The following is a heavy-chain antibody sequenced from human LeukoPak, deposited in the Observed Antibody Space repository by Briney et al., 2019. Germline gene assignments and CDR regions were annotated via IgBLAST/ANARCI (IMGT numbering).Heavy chain of an antibody. Sequence: ASVKVSCKASGYTFTDHYIHWVRQAPGQGLEWVGWINPSSGGTNYAQKFEGRITMTRDTSINTGYMEMSRLTSDDTAVYYCARAHSSLRLYHFDFWGQGTLVTVSS. CDR2: INPSSGGT. CDR3: ARAHSSLRLYHFDF. J-gene: IGHJ4*02. V-gene: IGHV1-2*02. CDR1: GYTFTDHY. D-gene: IGHD6-13*01.